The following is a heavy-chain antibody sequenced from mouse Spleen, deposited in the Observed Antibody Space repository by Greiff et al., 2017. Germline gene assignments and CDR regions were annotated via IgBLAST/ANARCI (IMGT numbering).Heavy chain of an antibody. CDR2: INPNYGTT. Sequence: EVQLQQSGPELVKPGASVKISCKASGYSFTDYNMNWVKQSNGKSLEWIGVINPNYGTTSYNQKFKGKATLTVDQSSSTAYMQLNSLTSEDSAVYYCASYYRYDGGGLWFAYWGQGTLVTVSA. CDR1: GYSFTDYN. V-gene: IGHV1-39*01. CDR3: ASYYRYDGGGLWFAY. J-gene: IGHJ3*01. D-gene: IGHD2-14*01.